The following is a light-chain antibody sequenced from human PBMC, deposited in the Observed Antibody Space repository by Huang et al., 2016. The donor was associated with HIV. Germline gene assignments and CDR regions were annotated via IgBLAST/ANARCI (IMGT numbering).Light chain of an antibody. CDR2: EAS. Sequence: IRMTQSPSSLSASTGDRVTITCRASQNVGTSLAWYQQRPGRAPVLLIYEASKLQRGVPSRFSGSGSRTVFTLTIGCLQVEDAATYYCQHSDGLSPLTFGGGT. J-gene: IGKJ4*01. CDR3: QHSDGLSPLT. CDR1: QNVGTS. V-gene: IGKV1-8*01.